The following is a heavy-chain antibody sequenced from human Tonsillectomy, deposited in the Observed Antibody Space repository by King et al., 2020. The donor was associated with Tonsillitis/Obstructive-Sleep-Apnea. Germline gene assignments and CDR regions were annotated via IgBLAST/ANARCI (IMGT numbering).Heavy chain of an antibody. CDR3: ARDVGRSKDY. V-gene: IGHV3-74*01. J-gene: IGHJ4*02. Sequence: EEQTGESGGGLVQPGGSLRLSCAASGFTFSAYWMHWVRQAPGKGLVWVSIINSDGATTRYADSVKGRFTVSRDNAKNTLHLQMNSLRAEDTAVYYCARDVGRSKDYWGQGTLVTVSS. D-gene: IGHD3/OR15-3a*01. CDR1: GFTFSAYW. CDR2: INSDGATT.